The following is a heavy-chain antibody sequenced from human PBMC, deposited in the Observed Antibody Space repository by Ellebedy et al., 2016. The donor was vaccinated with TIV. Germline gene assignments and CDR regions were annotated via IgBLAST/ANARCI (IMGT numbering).Heavy chain of an antibody. D-gene: IGHD3-3*01. V-gene: IGHV3-30-3*01. CDR2: ISYDGSNK. CDR1: GFTFSSYA. J-gene: IGHJ6*02. CDR3: ASTTIFGILSRPYYYAMDV. Sequence: PGGSLRLSCAASGFTFSSYAMHWVRQAPGKGLEWVAVISYDGSNKYYADSVKGRFTISRDNSKNTLYLQMNSLRAEDTAVYYCASTTIFGILSRPYYYAMDVWGQGTTVTVSS.